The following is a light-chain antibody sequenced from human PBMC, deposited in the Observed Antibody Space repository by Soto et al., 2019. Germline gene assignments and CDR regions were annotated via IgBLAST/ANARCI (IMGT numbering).Light chain of an antibody. V-gene: IGKV3-15*01. CDR3: QQYNTWPWT. Sequence: EIVMTQSPATLSVSPGEKITVSCRADQSVSNKLVWYQRRPGQAPSLLIYDASFRVSGVPTRFSGSGSGTDFTLTIGNLQSEDFVMYYCQQYNTWPWTFGQGTKVEL. J-gene: IGKJ1*01. CDR2: DAS. CDR1: QSVSNK.